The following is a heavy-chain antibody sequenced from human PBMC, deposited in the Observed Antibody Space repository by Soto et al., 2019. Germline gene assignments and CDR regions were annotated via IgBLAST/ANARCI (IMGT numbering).Heavy chain of an antibody. D-gene: IGHD3-16*01. J-gene: IGHJ4*02. Sequence: QVQLVESGGGVVQPGTSLRLSCVGSGFTFRSYVIHWVRQAPVKGLEWVALTSYDGSNKYYDDSVKGRFTISRDNSRNTVDLQMDNLRLKDTALYYCALWGTTGGLEVWGQGTLVSVSS. V-gene: IGHV3-30*19. CDR1: GFTFRSYV. CDR3: ALWGTTGGLEV. CDR2: TSYDGSNK.